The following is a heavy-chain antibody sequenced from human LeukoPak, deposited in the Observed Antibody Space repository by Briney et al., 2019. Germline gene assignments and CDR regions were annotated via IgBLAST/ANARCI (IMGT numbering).Heavy chain of an antibody. V-gene: IGHV3-30*18. CDR2: ISYDGSNE. Sequence: GGSLRLLTAASRFTFSSYGIHWVLQAPREGLEWVTLISYDGSNEYYADSVKGRFTISRDKSKSTLYLQMNSLRADDTAVYYCAKELNRLVRYYYYGMDVWGQGTTVTVSS. D-gene: IGHD6-19*01. CDR1: RFTFSSYG. J-gene: IGHJ6*02. CDR3: AKELNRLVRYYYYGMDV.